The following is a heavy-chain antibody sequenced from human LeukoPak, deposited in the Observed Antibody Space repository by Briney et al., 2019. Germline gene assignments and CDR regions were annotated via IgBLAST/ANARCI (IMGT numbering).Heavy chain of an antibody. J-gene: IGHJ4*02. D-gene: IGHD3-22*01. CDR3: ARLLFYDSRGYYHPTYYFDY. CDR1: GGSISSYY. Sequence: PSETLSLTCTVSGGSISSYYWSWIRQPPGKGLEWSGYIYYSGSTNYNPSLKSRVTISVDTSKNQFSLKLSSVTAADTAVYYCARLLFYDSRGYYHPTYYFDYWGQGTLVTVSS. CDR2: IYYSGST. V-gene: IGHV4-59*01.